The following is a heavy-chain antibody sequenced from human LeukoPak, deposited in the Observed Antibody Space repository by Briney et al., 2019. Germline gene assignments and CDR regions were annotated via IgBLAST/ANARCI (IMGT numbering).Heavy chain of an antibody. J-gene: IGHJ4*02. CDR2: ISGSGGST. D-gene: IGHD6-13*01. Sequence: GGSLRLSCAASGFTFSSYAMSWVRQAPGKGLEWVSAISGSGGSTYYADPVKGRFTISRDNSKNTLYLQMNSLRAEDTAVYYCANGRSQYSSSWYRPFDYWGQGTLVTVSS. CDR1: GFTFSSYA. CDR3: ANGRSQYSSSWYRPFDY. V-gene: IGHV3-23*01.